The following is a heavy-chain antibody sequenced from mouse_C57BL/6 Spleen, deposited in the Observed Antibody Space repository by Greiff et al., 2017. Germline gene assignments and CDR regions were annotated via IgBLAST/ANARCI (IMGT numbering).Heavy chain of an antibody. CDR1: GYTFTSYG. V-gene: IGHV1-81*01. CDR2: IYPRSGNT. J-gene: IGHJ3*01. Sequence: QVHVKQSGAELARPGASVKLSCKASGYTFTSYGISWVKQRTGQGLEWIGEIYPRSGNTYYNEKFKGKATLTADKSSSTAYMELRSLTSEDSAVYFCARQGYYDYDAWFAYWGQGTLVTVSA. CDR3: ARQGYYDYDAWFAY. D-gene: IGHD2-4*01.